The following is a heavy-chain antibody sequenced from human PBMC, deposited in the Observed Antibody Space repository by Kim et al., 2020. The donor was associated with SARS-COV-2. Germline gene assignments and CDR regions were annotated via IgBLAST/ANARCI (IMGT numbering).Heavy chain of an antibody. J-gene: IGHJ6*02. CDR1: GYSFTSYW. CDR2: IYPGDSDT. Sequence: GESLKISCKGSGYSFTSYWIGWVRQMPGKGLELMGIIYPGDSDTRYSPSFQGQVTISADKSISTAYLQWSSLKASDTAMYYCARLPDSDYYYYGMDVWGQGTTVTVSS. D-gene: IGHD3-10*01. CDR3: ARLPDSDYYYYGMDV. V-gene: IGHV5-51*01.